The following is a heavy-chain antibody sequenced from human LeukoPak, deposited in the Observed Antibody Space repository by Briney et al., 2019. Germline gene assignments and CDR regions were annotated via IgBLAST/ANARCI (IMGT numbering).Heavy chain of an antibody. Sequence: SETLSLTCAVYGGSFSGYYWSWIRQPPGKGLEWIGEINHSGSTNCNPSLKSRVTISVDTSKNQFSLKLSSVTAADTAVYYCASYPLSSTSCYRCFDYWGQGTLVTVSS. CDR3: ASYPLSSTSCYRCFDY. D-gene: IGHD2-2*01. V-gene: IGHV4-34*01. CDR1: GGSFSGYY. J-gene: IGHJ4*02. CDR2: INHSGST.